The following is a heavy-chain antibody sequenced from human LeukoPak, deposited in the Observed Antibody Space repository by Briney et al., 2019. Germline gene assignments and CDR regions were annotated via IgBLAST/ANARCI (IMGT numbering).Heavy chain of an antibody. V-gene: IGHV1-69*05. J-gene: IGHJ5*02. Sequence: GSSVKVSCKASGGTFSSYAISWVRQAPGQGLEWMGGIIPIFGTANYAQKFQGRVTITTDESTSTAYMELSSLRSEDTAVYYCASEHYCSSTSCPPWFDPWGQGTLVTVSS. CDR2: IIPIFGTA. CDR3: ASEHYCSSTSCPPWFDP. D-gene: IGHD2-2*01. CDR1: GGTFSSYA.